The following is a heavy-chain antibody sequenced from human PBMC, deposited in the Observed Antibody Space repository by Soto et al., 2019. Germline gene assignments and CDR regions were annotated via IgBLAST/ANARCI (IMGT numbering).Heavy chain of an antibody. Sequence: SETLSLTCAVYGGSFSGYYWSWIRQPPGKGLEWIGEINHSGSTNYNPSLKGRVTISVDTSKNQFSLKLSSVTAADTAVYYCARGLYPAAVGGYAFDIWGQGTMVTVS. CDR2: INHSGST. D-gene: IGHD2-2*01. CDR3: ARGLYPAAVGGYAFDI. J-gene: IGHJ3*02. V-gene: IGHV4-34*01. CDR1: GGSFSGYY.